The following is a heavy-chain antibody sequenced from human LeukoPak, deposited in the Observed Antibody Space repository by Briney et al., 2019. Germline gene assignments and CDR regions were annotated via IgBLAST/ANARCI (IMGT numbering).Heavy chain of an antibody. D-gene: IGHD6-19*01. V-gene: IGHV3-7*01. J-gene: IGHJ4*02. CDR2: IKQDGSEQ. Sequence: GGSLRLSCGASGFTLSSNWMTWVRQAPGRGLEWVANIKQDGSEQYYVDSVKGRFTISRDNTKNSLFLQMDSLRAEDTAMYYCARDIQVRGQWLYWGQGTLVTVSS. CDR3: ARDIQVRGQWLY. CDR1: GFTLSSNW.